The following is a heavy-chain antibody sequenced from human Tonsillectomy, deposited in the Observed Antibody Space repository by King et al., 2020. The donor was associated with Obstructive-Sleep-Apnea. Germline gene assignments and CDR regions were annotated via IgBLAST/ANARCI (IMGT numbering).Heavy chain of an antibody. Sequence: QAQLVQSGGGVVQPGRSLTLSCAASGFTFSTYAMHWVRQAPGKGLEWVSVIGYDGKNKYYADSVKGRFTISRDNSKSTLYLQMYSLRTEDTAVYYCAGTPYDISGFYYVLGYWGQGTLVTVSS. CDR1: GFTFSTYA. J-gene: IGHJ4*02. CDR3: AGTPYDISGFYYVLGY. D-gene: IGHD3-22*01. V-gene: IGHV3-30*04. CDR2: IGYDGKNK.